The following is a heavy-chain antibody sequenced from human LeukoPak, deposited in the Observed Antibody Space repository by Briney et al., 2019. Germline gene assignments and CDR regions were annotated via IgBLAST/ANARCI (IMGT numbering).Heavy chain of an antibody. D-gene: IGHD4-17*01. CDR3: ARAVTRPYNWFDP. Sequence: GGSLRLSCAASGFTFSSYAMHWVRQAPGKGLEWVAVISYDGSNKYYADSVKGRFTISRDNSKNTLYLQMNSLRAEDTAVYYCARAVTRPYNWFDPWGQGILVTVSS. J-gene: IGHJ5*02. V-gene: IGHV3-30-3*01. CDR2: ISYDGSNK. CDR1: GFTFSSYA.